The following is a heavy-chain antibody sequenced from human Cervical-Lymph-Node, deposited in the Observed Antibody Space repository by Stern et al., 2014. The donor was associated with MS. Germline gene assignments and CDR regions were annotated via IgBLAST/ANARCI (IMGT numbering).Heavy chain of an antibody. Sequence: QMQLVQSGAEVQKPGSSVKVSCKASGDTSNTDAIHWVRQAPGQGLEWMGGIIPCFGTPVYAQRFKGRVSIAADESTATDYMELSSLRSDDTAVYYCARGASSAAWYKHAVDVWGQGTTVTVSS. J-gene: IGHJ6*02. CDR3: ARGASSAAWYKHAVDV. CDR1: GDTSNTDA. V-gene: IGHV1-69*01. CDR2: IIPCFGTP. D-gene: IGHD1-14*01.